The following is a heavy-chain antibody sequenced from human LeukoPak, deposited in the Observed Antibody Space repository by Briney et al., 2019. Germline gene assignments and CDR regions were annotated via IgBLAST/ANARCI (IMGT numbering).Heavy chain of an antibody. CDR1: GGSISSYY. V-gene: IGHV4-59*01. Sequence: SETLSLTCTVSGGSISSYYWSWLRQPPGQGLEWLGYIYYSGSTNYNPSLKSRVTISVDTSKNQFFLKLSSVTAADTAVYYCARRYDFWSGFDYWGQGTLVTVSS. D-gene: IGHD3-3*01. J-gene: IGHJ4*02. CDR2: IYYSGST. CDR3: ARRYDFWSGFDY.